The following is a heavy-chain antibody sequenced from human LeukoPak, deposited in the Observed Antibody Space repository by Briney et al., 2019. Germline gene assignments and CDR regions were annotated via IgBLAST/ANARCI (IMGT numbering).Heavy chain of an antibody. CDR1: GDSISSGSYY. V-gene: IGHV4-61*02. CDR3: ARAFHYGSGSYYPYYYYYYYMDV. D-gene: IGHD3-10*01. Sequence: PSETLSLTCTVSGDSISSGSYYWSWIRQPAGKGLEWIGRIYASGSTNYNPSLKSRVTISVDTSKNQFSLKLSSVTAADTAVYYCARAFHYGSGSYYPYYYYYYYMDVWGKGTTVTISS. J-gene: IGHJ6*03. CDR2: IYASGST.